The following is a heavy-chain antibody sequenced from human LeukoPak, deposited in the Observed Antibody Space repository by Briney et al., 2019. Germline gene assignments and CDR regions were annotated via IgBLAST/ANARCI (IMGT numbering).Heavy chain of an antibody. CDR1: VGSFSGYY. V-gene: IGHV4-34*01. CDR3: ARGFLVRGVLNWFDP. D-gene: IGHD3-10*01. CDR2: INHSGST. Sequence: PSETLSLTCAVYVGSFSGYYWSWIRQPPGKGLEWIGEINHSGSTNYNPSLKSRVTISVDTSKNQFSLKLSSVTAADTAVYYCARGFLVRGVLNWFDPWGQGTLVTVSS. J-gene: IGHJ5*02.